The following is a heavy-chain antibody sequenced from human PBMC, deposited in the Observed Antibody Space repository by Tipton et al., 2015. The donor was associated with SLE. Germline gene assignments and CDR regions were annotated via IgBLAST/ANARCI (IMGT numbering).Heavy chain of an antibody. CDR1: GGSISSYY. V-gene: IGHV4-4*07. Sequence: TLSLTCTVSGGSISSYYWSWIRQPAGKGLEWIGRIYTSVSTNYNPSLKSRVTMSVDTSKNQFSLKLSSVTAADTAVYYCASEGLAAAWDYYYGMDVWGQGTTVTVSS. D-gene: IGHD6-13*01. CDR2: IYTSVST. J-gene: IGHJ6*02. CDR3: ASEGLAAAWDYYYGMDV.